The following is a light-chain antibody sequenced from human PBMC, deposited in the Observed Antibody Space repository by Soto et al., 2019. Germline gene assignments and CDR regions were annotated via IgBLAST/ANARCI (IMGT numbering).Light chain of an antibody. Sequence: EIVLSHSPGTLSLTPGERATLSCRASQSVSSSYLAWYQQKPGQAPRLLIYGASSRATGIPDRFSGSGSGTDFTLTISRLEPEDFAVYYCQQYGSSPLTFGQGTMVDI. CDR3: QQYGSSPLT. J-gene: IGKJ1*01. V-gene: IGKV3-20*01. CDR1: QSVSSSY. CDR2: GAS.